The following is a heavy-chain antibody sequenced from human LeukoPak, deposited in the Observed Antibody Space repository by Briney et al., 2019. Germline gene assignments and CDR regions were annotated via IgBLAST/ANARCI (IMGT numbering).Heavy chain of an antibody. D-gene: IGHD3-3*01. CDR3: ARDATAVLWSGYYRNFFDY. J-gene: IGHJ4*02. CDR2: ISSSSSYI. Sequence: GGSLRLSCAASGFTFSSYSMNWVRQAPGKGLEWVSSISSSSSYIYYADSVKGRFTISRDNAKNSLYLQMNSLRAEDTAVYYCARDATAVLWSGYYRNFFDYWGQGTLVTVSS. V-gene: IGHV3-21*01. CDR1: GFTFSSYS.